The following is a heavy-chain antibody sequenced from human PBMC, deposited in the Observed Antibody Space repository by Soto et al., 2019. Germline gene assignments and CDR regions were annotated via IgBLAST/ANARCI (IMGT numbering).Heavy chain of an antibody. CDR2: ISSSSSYI. V-gene: IGHV3-21*01. CDR3: ARVCTYYYDSSGYYFDY. CDR1: GFTFSSYS. D-gene: IGHD3-22*01. J-gene: IGHJ4*02. Sequence: PGGSLRLSCAAPGFTFSSYSMNWVRQAPGKGLEWVSSISSSSSYIYYADSVKGRFTISRDNAKNSLYLQMNSLRAEDTAVYYCARVCTYYYDSSGYYFDYWGQGTLVTVSS.